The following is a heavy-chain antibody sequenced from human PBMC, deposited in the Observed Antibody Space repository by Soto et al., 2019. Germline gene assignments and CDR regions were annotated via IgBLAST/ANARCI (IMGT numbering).Heavy chain of an antibody. Sequence: PSETLSLTCAVYGGSFSGYYWSWIRQPPGKGLEWIGEINHSGSTNYNPSLKSRVTISVDTSKNQFSLKLSSVTAADTAVYYCARHYSSGWYRDWFDPWGQGTLVTVSS. CDR2: INHSGST. V-gene: IGHV4-34*01. CDR3: ARHYSSGWYRDWFDP. CDR1: GGSFSGYY. D-gene: IGHD6-19*01. J-gene: IGHJ5*02.